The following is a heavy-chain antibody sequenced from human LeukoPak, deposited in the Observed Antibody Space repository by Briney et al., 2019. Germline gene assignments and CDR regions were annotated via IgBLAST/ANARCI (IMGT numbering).Heavy chain of an antibody. CDR2: ISWNSGSI. D-gene: IGHD6-13*01. J-gene: IGHJ3*02. CDR1: GFTFDDYA. CDR3: AKDIDRSSWYTGGAFDI. V-gene: IGHV3-9*01. Sequence: AGGSLRLSCAASGFTFDDYAMHWVRQAPGKGLEWVSGISWNSGSIGYADSVRGRFTISRDNAKNSLYLQMNSLRAEDTALYYCAKDIDRSSWYTGGAFDIWGQGTMVTVSS.